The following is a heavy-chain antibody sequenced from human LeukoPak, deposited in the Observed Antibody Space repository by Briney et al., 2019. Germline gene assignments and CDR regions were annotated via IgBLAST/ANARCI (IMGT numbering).Heavy chain of an antibody. CDR3: TREDY. CDR2: INPNTGGT. V-gene: IGHV1-2*02. Sequence: GASVKVSCKASGYTFSGFFMHWVRQAPGQGLEWMGWINPNTGGTNYAQKFQGRVTMIRDASITTAYMELSSLRSDDTAVYYCTREDYWGQGTLVTVSS. CDR1: GYTFSGFF. J-gene: IGHJ4*02.